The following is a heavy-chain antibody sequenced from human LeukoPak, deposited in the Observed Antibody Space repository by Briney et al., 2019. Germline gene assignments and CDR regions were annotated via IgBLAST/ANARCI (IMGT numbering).Heavy chain of an antibody. J-gene: IGHJ4*02. D-gene: IGHD3-10*01. V-gene: IGHV4-4*07. CDR2: IYTSGST. Sequence: SETLSLTCTVSGGSISRYYGSWIRQPAGKGLEWIGRIYTSGSTNYNPSLKSRVTMSVDTSKNQFSLKLSSVTAADTAVYYCAREFNHYYYGSGIEGFDYWGQGTLVTVSS. CDR3: AREFNHYYYGSGIEGFDY. CDR1: GGSISRYY.